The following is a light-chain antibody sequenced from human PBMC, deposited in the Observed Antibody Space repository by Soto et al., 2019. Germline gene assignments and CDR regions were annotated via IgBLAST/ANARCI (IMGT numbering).Light chain of an antibody. CDR1: QSVSSY. J-gene: IGKJ5*01. V-gene: IGKV3-11*01. CDR2: DAS. CDR3: QQRSKWPIT. Sequence: EILLKQSPATLSLSPGERATLPCRASQSVSSYLAWYQQKPGQAPRLLIYDASNRATGIPARFSGSGSGTDFTLTISSLEPEDFAVYYCQQRSKWPITFGQGTRMEIK.